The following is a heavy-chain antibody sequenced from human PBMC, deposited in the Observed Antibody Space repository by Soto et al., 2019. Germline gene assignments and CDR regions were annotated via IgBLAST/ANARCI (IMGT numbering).Heavy chain of an antibody. CDR1: GFTFSSYG. CDR3: VSGDYGYYFYYGMDV. J-gene: IGHJ6*02. V-gene: IGHV3-30*03. Sequence: QEQLVESGGDVVQPGRSLRLSCVASASGFTFSSYGMHWVRQAPGKGLEWVAVTSYDGGNKYYADSVKGRFTISRDNSNNTLYLQMDTLRAEDTAVYYCVSGDYGYYFYYGMDVWGQGTTVTVSS. D-gene: IGHD3-16*01. CDR2: TSYDGGNK.